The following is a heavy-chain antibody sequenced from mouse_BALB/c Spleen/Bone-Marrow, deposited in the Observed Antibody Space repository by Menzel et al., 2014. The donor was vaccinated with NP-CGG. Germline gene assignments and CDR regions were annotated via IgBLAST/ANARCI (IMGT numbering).Heavy chain of an antibody. D-gene: IGHD2-12*01. CDR1: GYTFTSYW. Sequence: QVQLKESGAELAKPGASVKMSCKASGYTFTSYWMHWVKQRPGQGLEWIGYINPSTGYTEYNQKFKDKATLTADKSSSTAYMQLGSLTSEDSAVYYCARWGDDGTFDYWGQGTTLTVSS. J-gene: IGHJ2*01. CDR3: ARWGDDGTFDY. CDR2: INPSTGYT. V-gene: IGHV1-7*01.